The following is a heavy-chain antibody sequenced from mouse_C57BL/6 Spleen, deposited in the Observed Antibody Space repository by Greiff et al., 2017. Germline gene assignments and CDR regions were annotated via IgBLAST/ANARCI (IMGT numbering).Heavy chain of an antibody. Sequence: VQLQQSGPELVKPGASVKISCKASGYAFSSSWMNWVKQRPGKGLEWIGRIYPGDGDTNYNGKFKGKATLTADKSSSTAYMQLSSLTSEDSAVYFGAKTAQAMAWFAYWGQGTLVTVSA. J-gene: IGHJ3*01. V-gene: IGHV1-82*01. CDR1: GYAFSSSW. D-gene: IGHD3-2*02. CDR3: AKTAQAMAWFAY. CDR2: IYPGDGDT.